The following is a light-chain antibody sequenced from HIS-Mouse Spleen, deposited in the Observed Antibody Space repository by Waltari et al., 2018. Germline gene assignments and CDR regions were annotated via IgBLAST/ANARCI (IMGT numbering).Light chain of an antibody. V-gene: IGLV2-14*01. J-gene: IGLJ3*02. CDR1: RSHVGGYTY. CDR3: SSYTSSSTLV. CDR2: EVS. Sequence: QSALTQPASVSGSPGQSITISCTGTRSHVGGYTYVSWYQQHPGKAPKLMIYEVSNRPSGVSNRFSGSKSGNTASLTISGLQAEDEADYYCSSYTSSSTLVFGGGTKLTVL.